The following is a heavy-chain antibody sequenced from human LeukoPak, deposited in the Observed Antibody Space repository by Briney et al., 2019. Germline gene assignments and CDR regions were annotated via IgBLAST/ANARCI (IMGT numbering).Heavy chain of an antibody. J-gene: IGHJ6*02. CDR3: ARATVTTSYYYGVDV. CDR2: INHSGST. Sequence: PSETLSLTCAVYGGSFSGYYWSWIRQPPGKGLEWIGEINHSGSTNYNPSLKSRVTISVDTSKNQFSLKLSSVTAADTAVYYCARATVTTSYYYGVDVWGQGTTVTVPS. CDR1: GGSFSGYY. V-gene: IGHV4-34*01. D-gene: IGHD4-17*01.